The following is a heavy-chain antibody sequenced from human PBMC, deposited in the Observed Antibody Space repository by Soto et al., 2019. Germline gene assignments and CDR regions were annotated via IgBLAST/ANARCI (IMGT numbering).Heavy chain of an antibody. D-gene: IGHD3-10*01. CDR3: ARAQGSGFLVS. CDR2: IYYSGST. J-gene: IGHJ4*02. V-gene: IGHV4-30-4*01. Sequence: PSETLSLTCTVSGGSIISGGYYWSWIRQPPGKGLEWIGYIYYSGSTYYNPSLKSRVTISVDTSKNQFSLKLSSVTAADTAVYYCARAQGSGFLVSWGQGTLVTVSS. CDR1: GGSIISGGYY.